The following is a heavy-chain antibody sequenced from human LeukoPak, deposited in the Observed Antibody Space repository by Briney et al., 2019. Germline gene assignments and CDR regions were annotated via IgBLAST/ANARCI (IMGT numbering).Heavy chain of an antibody. V-gene: IGHV3-23*01. CDR2: ISGSGGST. J-gene: IGHJ3*02. D-gene: IGHD2-2*01. CDR1: GFTFSSYA. CDR3: AKRRTHIVVVPAAIGAFDI. Sequence: PGGSLRLSCAASGFTFSSYAMSWVRQAPGKGLEWVSAISGSGGSTYYADSVKGRLTISRDNSKNTLYLQMNSLRAEDTAVYYCAKRRTHIVVVPAAIGAFDIWGQGAMVTVSS.